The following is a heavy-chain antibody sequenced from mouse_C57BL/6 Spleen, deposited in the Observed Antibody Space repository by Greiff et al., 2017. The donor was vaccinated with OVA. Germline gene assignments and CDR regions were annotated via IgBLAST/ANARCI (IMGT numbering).Heavy chain of an antibody. CDR2: ISSGSSTI. CDR1: GFTFSDYG. V-gene: IGHV5-17*01. D-gene: IGHD4-1*01. Sequence: EVKLVESGGGLVKPGGSLKLSCAASGFTFSDYGMHWVRQAPEKGLEWVAYISSGSSTIYYADTVKGRFTISRDNAKNTLFLQMTSLGSEDTAMYYCASNWDVAYWGQGTLVTVSA. J-gene: IGHJ3*01. CDR3: ASNWDVAY.